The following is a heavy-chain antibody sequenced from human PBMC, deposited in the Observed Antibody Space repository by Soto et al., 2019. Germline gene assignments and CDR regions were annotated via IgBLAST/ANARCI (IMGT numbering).Heavy chain of an antibody. CDR2: IHHSGST. V-gene: IGHV4-4*02. CDR3: ARGGAQQPRAY. Sequence: QVQLQESGPGLVKPSGTLSLTCAVSGDSISNSHWWSWVRQPPGKGLEWIGEIHHSGSTKYNPSLEVRXXXSXXSSQNAACLRLPAVTAADPAVCFCARGGAQQPRAYGGRGTLVTVSS. D-gene: IGHD3-16*01. CDR1: GDSISNSHW. J-gene: IGHJ4*02.